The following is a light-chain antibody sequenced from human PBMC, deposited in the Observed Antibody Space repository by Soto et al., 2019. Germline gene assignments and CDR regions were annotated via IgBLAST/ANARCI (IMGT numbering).Light chain of an antibody. J-gene: IGLJ2*01. CDR2: EDT. Sequence: QSVLSQPPSASGTPGQRVTISCSGSSSNIEGNTVNWYRQFPGTAPKLLIYEDTKRPSGVSDRFSGSKSGNTASLTISGLRAEDEADYHCCSYRDTTTVVFGGGTKLTVL. V-gene: IGLV1-44*01. CDR3: CSYRDTTTVV. CDR1: SSNIEGNT.